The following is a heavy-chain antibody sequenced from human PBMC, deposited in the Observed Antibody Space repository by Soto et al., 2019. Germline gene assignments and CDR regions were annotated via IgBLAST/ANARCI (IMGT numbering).Heavy chain of an antibody. Sequence: PSETLSLTCTVSGGSIGSHYLSWIRQPPGKGLEWIGYLSYGGNTNYNPSLKSRVTISLDTSKNQFSLKLSSVTAADTAVYYCARRDWNDAFDIWGQGTMVTVSS. CDR2: LSYGGNT. CDR3: ARRDWNDAFDI. J-gene: IGHJ3*02. CDR1: GGSIGSHY. D-gene: IGHD1-1*01. V-gene: IGHV4-59*11.